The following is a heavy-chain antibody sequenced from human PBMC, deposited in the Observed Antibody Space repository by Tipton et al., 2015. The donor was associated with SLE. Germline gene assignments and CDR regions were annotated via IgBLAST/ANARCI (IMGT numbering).Heavy chain of an antibody. J-gene: IGHJ4*02. D-gene: IGHD2-8*01. CDR2: IYYSGST. V-gene: IGHV4-59*11. CDR1: GGSISSHY. CDR3: ARSGSNGVRLD. Sequence: TLSLTCTVSGGSISSHYWSWIRQPPGKGLEWIGYIYYSGSTNYNPSLKSRVTISVDTSKNQFSLKLSSVTAADTAVYYCARSGSNGVRLDWGQGTLVTVSS.